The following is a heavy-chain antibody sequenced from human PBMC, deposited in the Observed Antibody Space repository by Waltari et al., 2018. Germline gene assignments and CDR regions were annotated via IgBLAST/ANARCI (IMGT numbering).Heavy chain of an antibody. J-gene: IGHJ5*02. CDR3: ARGRQQLVLGNWFDP. V-gene: IGHV4-34*01. CDR1: GGSFSGYY. Sequence: QVQLQQWGAGLLKPSETLSLTCAVYGGSFSGYYWSWIRQPPGKGLEWIGEINHSGSTNYDPSLKSRVHISVDTSKNQFSLKLSSVTAADTAVYYCARGRQQLVLGNWFDPWGQGTLVTVSS. CDR2: INHSGST. D-gene: IGHD6-13*01.